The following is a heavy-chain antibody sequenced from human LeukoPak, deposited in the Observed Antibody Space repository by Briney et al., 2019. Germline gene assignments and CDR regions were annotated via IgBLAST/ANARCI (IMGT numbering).Heavy chain of an antibody. J-gene: IGHJ4*02. CDR3: GAESSGYGRLEY. Sequence: GGSLRLSCAASGFTFSSYGMHWVRQAPGKGLEWVSYISSSGSTIYYADSVKGRFTISRDNAKNTVNLQADSLSADDTGLCVRGAESSGYGRLEYWGQGTLVAVTS. CDR2: ISSSGSTI. CDR1: GFTFSSYG. D-gene: IGHD3-22*01. V-gene: IGHV3-48*04.